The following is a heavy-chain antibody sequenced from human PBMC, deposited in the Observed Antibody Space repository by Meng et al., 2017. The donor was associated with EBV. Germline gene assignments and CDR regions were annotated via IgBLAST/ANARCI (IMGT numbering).Heavy chain of an antibody. V-gene: IGHV1-69*01. CDR1: GGPFRYYA. D-gene: IGHD3-10*01. Sequence: QVQLGASAAEVKKPGSSVKVSCKTSGGPFRYYAISWVRRAPGQGLEWLGGFLPRLGAPNYAQKFHGRVKITADESTSTHYMDLSSLRSEDTAIYYCASESGRGYTPDYWGQGTLVTVSS. J-gene: IGHJ4*02. CDR3: ASESGRGYTPDY. CDR2: FLPRLGAP.